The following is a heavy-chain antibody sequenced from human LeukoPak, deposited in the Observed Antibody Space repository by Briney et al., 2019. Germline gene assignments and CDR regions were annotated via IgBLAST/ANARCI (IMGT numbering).Heavy chain of an antibody. CDR1: GFTVSINY. CDR3: ARGAITMVRGWEFDY. V-gene: IGHV3-66*01. J-gene: IGHJ4*02. CDR2: NYSGGNT. Sequence: PGGSLRLSCAASGFTVSINYMSWVRHAPGKGLEWVSVNYSGGNTKYADSVKGRFTISRDNSKNTLYLQMNSLRAEDTAVNFCARGAITMVRGWEFDYWGQGTLVTVSS. D-gene: IGHD3-10*01.